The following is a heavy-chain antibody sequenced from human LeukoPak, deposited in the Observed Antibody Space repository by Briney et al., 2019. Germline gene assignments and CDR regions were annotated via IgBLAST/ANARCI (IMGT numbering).Heavy chain of an antibody. Sequence: GGSLRLSCAASGFTFSSYAMSWVRQAPGKGLEWVSAISGSGSSTYYADSVKGRFTISRDNSKNTLYLQMNSLRAEDTAVYYCAKDGPYCSSTSCYSDYWGQGTLVTVSS. CDR2: ISGSGSST. CDR3: AKDGPYCSSTSCYSDY. CDR1: GFTFSSYA. V-gene: IGHV3-23*01. D-gene: IGHD2-2*02. J-gene: IGHJ4*02.